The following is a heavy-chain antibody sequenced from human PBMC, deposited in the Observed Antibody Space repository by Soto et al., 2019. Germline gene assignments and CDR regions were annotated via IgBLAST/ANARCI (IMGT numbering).Heavy chain of an antibody. CDR1: GFTFSSYS. V-gene: IGHV3-21*01. CDR2: ISSSSSYI. D-gene: IGHD6-6*01. Sequence: GGSLRLSCAASGFTFSSYSMNWVRQAPGKGLEWVSSISSSSSYIYYADSVKGRFPISRDNAKNSLYLQMNSLRAEDTAVYYCARPYSSSGSYYYYMDVWGKGTTVTVSS. J-gene: IGHJ6*03. CDR3: ARPYSSSGSYYYYMDV.